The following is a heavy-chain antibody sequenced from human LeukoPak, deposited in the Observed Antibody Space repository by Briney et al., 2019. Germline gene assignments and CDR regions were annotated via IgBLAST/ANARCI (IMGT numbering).Heavy chain of an antibody. J-gene: IGHJ6*02. D-gene: IGHD6-6*01. CDR3: TRDLGYSSSSFGMDV. CDR2: IRSKAYGGTT. CDR1: GFTFSSYG. V-gene: IGHV3-49*04. Sequence: GGSLRLSCAASGFTFSSYGMHWVRQAPGKGLEWVGFIRSKAYGGTTEYAASVKGRFTISRDDSKSIAYLQMNSLKTEDTAVYYCTRDLGYSSSSFGMDVWGQGTTVTVSS.